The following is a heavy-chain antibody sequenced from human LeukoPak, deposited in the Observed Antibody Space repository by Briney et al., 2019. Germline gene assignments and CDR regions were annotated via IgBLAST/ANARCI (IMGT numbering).Heavy chain of an antibody. D-gene: IGHD4-17*01. CDR2: IRSRAYGGTT. V-gene: IGHV3-49*04. Sequence: SLRLSSTAARFTFGDYAMSWVRQAPGKGLEWVGFIRSRAYGGTTEYAASVKGRFTISRDNSKSIAYLQMNSLKTEDTAVYYCTRVMTTVTPAFDIWGQGTMVTVSS. J-gene: IGHJ3*02. CDR3: TRVMTTVTPAFDI. CDR1: RFTFGDYA.